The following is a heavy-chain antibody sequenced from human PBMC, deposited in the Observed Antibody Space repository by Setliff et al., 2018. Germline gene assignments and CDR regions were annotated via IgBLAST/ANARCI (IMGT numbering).Heavy chain of an antibody. CDR2: LYTSGDT. J-gene: IGHJ4*02. CDR1: GGSISSHY. D-gene: IGHD2-15*01. CDR3: ARDRVVVLAGRRGFYFDY. Sequence: SETLSLTCTVSGGSISSHYWTWIRQPAGKGLEWIGRLYTSGDTNYNPSPKSRVSLSLDTPKKQYSLKLSSVTAAATAVYYCARDRVVVLAGRRGFYFDYWGQGTLVTVSS. V-gene: IGHV4-4*07.